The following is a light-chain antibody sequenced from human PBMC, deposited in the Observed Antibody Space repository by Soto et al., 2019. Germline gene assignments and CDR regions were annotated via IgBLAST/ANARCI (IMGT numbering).Light chain of an antibody. CDR3: SSCTSSNTVV. J-gene: IGLJ2*01. Sequence: QSALTQPASVSGSPGQSITISCTGTSSDVGGYNYVSWYQQHPGKAPKLMIYEVDNRPSGVSNRFSGSKSGNTASLTISGLQAENEADYYSSSCTSSNTVVFGGGTKLTVL. V-gene: IGLV2-14*01. CDR1: SSDVGGYNY. CDR2: EVD.